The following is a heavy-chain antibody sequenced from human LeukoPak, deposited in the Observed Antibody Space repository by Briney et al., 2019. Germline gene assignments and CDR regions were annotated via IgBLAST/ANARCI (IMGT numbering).Heavy chain of an antibody. CDR1: GFTFSSYE. CDR3: ARDIAVSGNYFDY. D-gene: IGHD6-19*01. V-gene: IGHV3-74*01. CDR2: INSDMSST. J-gene: IGHJ4*02. Sequence: PGGSLRLSCAASGFTFSSYEMNWVRQAPGKGLVWVSRINSDMSSTNYADSVKGRFTISRDNAKNTLYLQMNSLRAEDTAVYYCARDIAVSGNYFDYWGQGTLVTVSS.